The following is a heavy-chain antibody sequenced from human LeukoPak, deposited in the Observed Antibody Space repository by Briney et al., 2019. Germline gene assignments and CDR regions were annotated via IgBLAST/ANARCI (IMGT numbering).Heavy chain of an antibody. D-gene: IGHD1-26*01. CDR1: GYSFTSYW. V-gene: IGHV5-51*01. CDR3: ARRLVGATRDNWFDP. Sequence: GESLKISCKGSGYSFTSYWIGWVRQMPGKGLEWMGIIYPGDSDTRYSPSFQGQVTISADKSISTAYLQWSSLKASDTAMYYCARRLVGATRDNWFDPWGQGTLATVSS. J-gene: IGHJ5*02. CDR2: IYPGDSDT.